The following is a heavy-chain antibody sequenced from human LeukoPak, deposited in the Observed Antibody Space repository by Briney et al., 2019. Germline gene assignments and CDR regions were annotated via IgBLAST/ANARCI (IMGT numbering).Heavy chain of an antibody. D-gene: IGHD6-13*01. CDR2: IWYDGSNK. J-gene: IGHJ6*03. CDR1: GFTFSSYG. Sequence: GRSLRLSCGASGFTFSSYGMHWVRQAPGKGLEWVAVIWYDGSNKYYADSVKGRFTISRDNSKNKLYLQMNSLRVEDTAVYYCAKEGVERNYYYYMDVWGKGTTVTVSS. CDR3: AKEGVERNYYYYMDV. V-gene: IGHV3-33*06.